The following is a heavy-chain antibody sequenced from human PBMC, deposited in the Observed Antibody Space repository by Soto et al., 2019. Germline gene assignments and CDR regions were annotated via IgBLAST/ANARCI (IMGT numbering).Heavy chain of an antibody. Sequence: PGGSLRLSCAASGFTFSDYYMSWIRQAPGKGLEWVSYISSSSSYTNYADSVKGRFTISRDNAKNSLYLQMNSLRAEDTAVYYCARDVTSSTYYYLSPGGFDPWGQGTLVTVSS. J-gene: IGHJ5*02. V-gene: IGHV3-11*06. D-gene: IGHD3-22*01. CDR3: ARDVTSSTYYYLSPGGFDP. CDR2: ISSSSSYT. CDR1: GFTFSDYY.